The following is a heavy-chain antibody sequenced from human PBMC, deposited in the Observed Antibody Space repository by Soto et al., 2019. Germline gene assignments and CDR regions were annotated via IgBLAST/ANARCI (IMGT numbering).Heavy chain of an antibody. CDR2: TYYRSNWRH. J-gene: IGHJ4*02. D-gene: IGHD6-19*01. Sequence: LSPPCAISGDSVSSNTAAWNWIRSSPSRGLEWLGRTYYRSNWRHDYAVSVKSRITVNPDTSKNHFSLQLNSVTPDDTAVYYCARGVAGSGFDLWGQGTLVTVSS. CDR3: ARGVAGSGFDL. CDR1: GDSVSSNTAA. V-gene: IGHV6-1*01.